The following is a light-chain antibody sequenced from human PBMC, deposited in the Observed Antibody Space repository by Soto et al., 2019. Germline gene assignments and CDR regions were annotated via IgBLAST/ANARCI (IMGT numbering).Light chain of an antibody. CDR3: QQYGSSPT. CDR2: GAS. CDR1: QSVSSNY. Sequence: EIVLTQSPGSLSLSPGERATLSCRASQSVSSNYLAWYQQKPVQAPRLLIYGASSRATGIPDRFSGSGYGKDFTLTISRLEPADFAVYYCQQYGSSPTFGQGTTVDI. V-gene: IGKV3-20*01. J-gene: IGKJ1*01.